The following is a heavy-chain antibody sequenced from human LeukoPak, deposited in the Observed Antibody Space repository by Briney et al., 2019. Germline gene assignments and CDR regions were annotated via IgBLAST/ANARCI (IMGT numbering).Heavy chain of an antibody. CDR1: GFTFDDYG. CDR2: INWNGGST. Sequence: TGGSLRLSCAASGFTFDDYGMSWVRQAPGKGLEWGSGINWNGGSTGYADSVKGRFTISRDNAKNSLYLQMNSLRAEDTALYYCARTEGYYYGSGSSDYWGQGTLVTVSS. CDR3: ARTEGYYYGSGSSDY. J-gene: IGHJ4*02. V-gene: IGHV3-20*04. D-gene: IGHD3-10*01.